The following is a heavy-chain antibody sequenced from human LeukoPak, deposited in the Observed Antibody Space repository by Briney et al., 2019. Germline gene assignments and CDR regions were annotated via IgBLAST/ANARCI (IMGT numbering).Heavy chain of an antibody. CDR2: IKQEGSER. CDR1: GFTFSSYW. Sequence: PGGPLRLSCAASGFTFSSYWMSWVRQAPGKGLEWGANIKQEGSERYYVDSVKGRFTISRDNAKHSLYLQMNSLRAEDTAVYYCARDFRQSIDYWGQGTLVTVSS. J-gene: IGHJ4*02. CDR3: ARDFRQSIDY. V-gene: IGHV3-7*04.